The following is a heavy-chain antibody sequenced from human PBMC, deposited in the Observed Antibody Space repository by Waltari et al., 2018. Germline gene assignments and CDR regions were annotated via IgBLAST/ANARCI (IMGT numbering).Heavy chain of an antibody. CDR2: ICFDGSDK. J-gene: IGHJ4*02. D-gene: IGHD2-2*02. Sequence: QVNLVESGGGVVQPGGSLRLSCATSGFTFSNFGMHWVRQAPGKGLWWVALICFDGSDKFYADSVRGRFTSSRDNSARTLYLDMDSLRLDDTAMYYCAKDAFGNTYLDFWGQGTLVTVSS. CDR3: AKDAFGNTYLDF. V-gene: IGHV3-30*02. CDR1: GFTFSNFG.